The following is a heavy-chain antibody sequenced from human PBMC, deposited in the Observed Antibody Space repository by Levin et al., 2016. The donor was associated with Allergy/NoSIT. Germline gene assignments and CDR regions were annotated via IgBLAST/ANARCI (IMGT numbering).Heavy chain of an antibody. D-gene: IGHD5-18*01. CDR1: GFTFSSFA. J-gene: IGHJ4*02. Sequence: GGSLRLSCAASGFTFSSFAMSWVRQAPGKRLEWVSSIGSSGINTYYSDSVKGRFTISRDNSKNTLYLQIDSLRSEDTAVYYCARRSLDTAVILYFDYWGQGTLVTVSS. V-gene: IGHV3-23*01. CDR3: ARRSLDTAVILYFDY. CDR2: IGSSGINT.